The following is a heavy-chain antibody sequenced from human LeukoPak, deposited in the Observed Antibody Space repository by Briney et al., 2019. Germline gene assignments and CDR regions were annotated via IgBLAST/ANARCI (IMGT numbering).Heavy chain of an antibody. D-gene: IGHD2-2*01. Sequence: PGGSLRLSCEASGFTISISAMHWVRQAPGKGLEWVAVISYDGSNKYYADSVKGRFTISRDNSKNTLYLQMNSLRAEDTAVYYCARVGPYCRSTICYVDYWGQGTLVTVSS. J-gene: IGHJ4*02. CDR2: ISYDGSNK. CDR1: GFTISISA. V-gene: IGHV3-30-3*01. CDR3: ARVGPYCRSTICYVDY.